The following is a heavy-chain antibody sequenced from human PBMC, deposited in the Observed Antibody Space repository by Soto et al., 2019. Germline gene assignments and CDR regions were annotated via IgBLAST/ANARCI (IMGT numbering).Heavy chain of an antibody. J-gene: IGHJ4*02. CDR1: GFTFSSYA. CDR3: AKDKGIAAAGIGGY. D-gene: IGHD6-13*01. CDR2: ISGSGGST. Sequence: LSCAASGFTFSSYAMSWVRQAPGKGLEWVSAISGSGGSTYYADSVKGRFTISRDNSKNTPYLQMNSLRAEDKAVYYCAKDKGIAAAGIGGYWGQGTLGT. V-gene: IGHV3-23*01.